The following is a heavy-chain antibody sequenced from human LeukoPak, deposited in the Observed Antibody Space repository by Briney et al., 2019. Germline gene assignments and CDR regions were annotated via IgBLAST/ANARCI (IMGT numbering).Heavy chain of an antibody. CDR2: ISGRTGGT. CDR1: GFNFNDAA. CDR3: AKCGNSGCHLIDY. D-gene: IGHD5-12*01. J-gene: IGHJ4*02. V-gene: IGHV3-23*01. Sequence: GGSLRLSCAASGFNFNDAAMTWVRQAPGKGLEWVSAISGRTGGTYYADSVKGRFTISRDNSKSTLYLQMDSLRAEDTAVYYCAKCGNSGCHLIDYWGQGTLVTVSS.